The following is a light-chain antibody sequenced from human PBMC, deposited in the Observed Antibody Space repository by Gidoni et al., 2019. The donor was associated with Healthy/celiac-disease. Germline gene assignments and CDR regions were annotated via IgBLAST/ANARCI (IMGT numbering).Light chain of an antibody. V-gene: IGKV3-20*01. Sequence: EIVLTQSPGTLSLSPGERATLSCRASQSLSSSYLAWYQQKPGQAPRLLIYGASSRATGIPDRFSGSGSGTDFTLTISRLEPEDFAVYYCQQYGSSPNTFGQXTKLEIK. J-gene: IGKJ2*01. CDR1: QSLSSSY. CDR2: GAS. CDR3: QQYGSSPNT.